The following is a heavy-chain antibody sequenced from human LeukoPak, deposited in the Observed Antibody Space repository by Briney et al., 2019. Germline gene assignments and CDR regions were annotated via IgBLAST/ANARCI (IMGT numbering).Heavy chain of an antibody. D-gene: IGHD6-13*01. V-gene: IGHV3-66*01. CDR1: GFTVSSNY. J-gene: IGHJ4*02. Sequence: PGGSLRLSCAASGFTVSSNYMSWVRQAPGKGLEWVSVIYSGGSTYYADSAKGRFTISRDNSKNTLYLQMNSLRAEDTAVYYRAREGGSSSWYGLDYWGQGTLVTVSS. CDR3: AREGGSSSWYGLDY. CDR2: IYSGGST.